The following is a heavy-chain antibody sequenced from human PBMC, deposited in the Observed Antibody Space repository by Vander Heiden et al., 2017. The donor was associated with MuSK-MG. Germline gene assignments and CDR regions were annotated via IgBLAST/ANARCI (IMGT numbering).Heavy chain of an antibody. Sequence: QVQLQESGPGLVKPSATLSFTCTVSGGSISNYYWNWIRQPAGKGLEWIGRVYSSGSTNYNSSLKSRVTMSIDTSKNQFSLKLSSVTAADTAVYYCASSITIFEGVVDVWGKGTTVTVSS. D-gene: IGHD3-3*01. CDR1: GGSISNYY. J-gene: IGHJ6*04. V-gene: IGHV4-4*07. CDR2: VYSSGST. CDR3: ASSITIFEGVVDV.